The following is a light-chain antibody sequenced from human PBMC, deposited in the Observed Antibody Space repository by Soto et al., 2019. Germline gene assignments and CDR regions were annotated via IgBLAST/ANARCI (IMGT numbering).Light chain of an antibody. CDR1: QGISSY. V-gene: IGKV1-8*01. CDR2: AAS. J-gene: IGKJ5*01. CDR3: QQYYSYPRT. Sequence: AIRMTQSPSSLSASTGDRVTITCRASQGISSYLAWYQQKPGKAPKLQIYAASTLQSGVPSRFSGSGSGTDFTLTISCLQSEDFATYYCQQYYSYPRTFGQGTRLEIK.